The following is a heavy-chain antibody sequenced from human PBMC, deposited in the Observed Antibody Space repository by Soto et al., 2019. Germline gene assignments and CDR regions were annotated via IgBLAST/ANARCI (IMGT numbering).Heavy chain of an antibody. CDR3: ARLALRYLDWVYSDY. CDR2: INHSGST. Sequence: SETLSLTCAVEGGSCSGYYWRWIRQPPGKRLEWIGEINHSGSTNYNPSLKSRVTISVDTSKNQFSLKLSSVTAADTAVYYCARLALRYLDWVYSDYWRXGTLVTVSS. CDR1: GGSCSGYY. J-gene: IGHJ4*02. V-gene: IGHV4-34*01. D-gene: IGHD3-9*01.